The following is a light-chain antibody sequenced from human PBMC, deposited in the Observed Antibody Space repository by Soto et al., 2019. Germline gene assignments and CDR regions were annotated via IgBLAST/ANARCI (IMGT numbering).Light chain of an antibody. CDR2: TVS. CDR1: EILVYSDGNTY. J-gene: IGKJ4*01. V-gene: IGKV2-24*01. Sequence: VAEPTPSSPGTLGQRASISWTCTEILVYSDGNTYLSWYQQRPGQPPSLLIYTVSARFSGVPERFSGSGAGTDFTLTISTLQAEDFAIYYCLQASQSLCTFCGVTKV. CDR3: LQASQSLCT.